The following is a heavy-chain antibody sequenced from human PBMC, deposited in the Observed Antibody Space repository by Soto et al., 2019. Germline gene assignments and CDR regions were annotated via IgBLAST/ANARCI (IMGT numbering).Heavy chain of an antibody. CDR1: GYSISSGYY. CDR2: IYHSGST. J-gene: IGHJ4*02. V-gene: IGHV4-38-2*02. D-gene: IGHD6-19*01. CDR3: ARDWGSSGWPN. Sequence: PSETLSLTYAVSGYSISSGYYWGWILQPPGKGLEWIGSIYHSGSTYYNPSLKSRVTISVDTSKNQCSLKLTSVTAADTAVYYCARDWGSSGWPNWGQGVLVTVSS.